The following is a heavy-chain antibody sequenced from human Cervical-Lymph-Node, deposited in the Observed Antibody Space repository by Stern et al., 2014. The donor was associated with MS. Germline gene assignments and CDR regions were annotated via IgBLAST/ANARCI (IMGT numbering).Heavy chain of an antibody. V-gene: IGHV4-59*01. J-gene: IGHJ5*02. Sequence: QVQLQESGPGLVKPSEPLSLTCTVSGGTISSYYWSWIRQPPGKGLEWIGHIYDSGGTNYNPCLKSRVAISVDTSKNQFSLKLSSVTAADTAVYYCARGFMGIAAPENWFDPWGQGTLVTVSS. CDR1: GGTISSYY. CDR2: IYDSGGT. CDR3: ARGFMGIAAPENWFDP. D-gene: IGHD6-25*01.